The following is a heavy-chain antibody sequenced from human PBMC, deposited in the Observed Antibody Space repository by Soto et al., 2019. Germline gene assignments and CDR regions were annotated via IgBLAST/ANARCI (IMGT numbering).Heavy chain of an antibody. CDR3: AREYCSGGSCYGNWFDP. CDR1: GYTLTSYD. CDR2: MNPNSGNT. D-gene: IGHD2-15*01. J-gene: IGHJ5*02. V-gene: IGHV1-8*01. Sequence: ASVKVSCKASGYTLTSYDINWVRQATGQGLEWMGWMNPNSGNTGYAQKFQGRVTMTRNTSISTAYMELSSLRSEDTAVYYCAREYCSGGSCYGNWFDPWGQGTLVTVSS.